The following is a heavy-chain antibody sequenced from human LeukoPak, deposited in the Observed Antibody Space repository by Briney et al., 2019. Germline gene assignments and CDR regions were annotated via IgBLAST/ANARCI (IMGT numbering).Heavy chain of an antibody. CDR2: IYYSGST. Sequence: SETLSLTCTVSGGSISSYYWSWIRQPPGKGLEWIGYIYYSGSTNYNPSLKSRVTVSVDTSKNQFSLKLSSVTAADTAVYYCARGTHTAPFDPWGQGTLVTVSS. D-gene: IGHD2-2*02. V-gene: IGHV4-59*01. CDR3: ARGTHTAPFDP. CDR1: GGSISSYY. J-gene: IGHJ5*02.